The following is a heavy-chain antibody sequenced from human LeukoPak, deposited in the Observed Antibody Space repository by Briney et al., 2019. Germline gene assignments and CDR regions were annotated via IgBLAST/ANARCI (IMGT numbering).Heavy chain of an antibody. V-gene: IGHV3-7*01. CDR3: ARDRDGGADL. CDR2: INQDGSKK. D-gene: IGHD2-21*02. CDR1: GFIFNGNW. J-gene: IGHJ1*01. Sequence: GSLRLSCVASGFIFNGNWMSWVRQAPGKGLEWVANINQDGSKKYSIASVKGRFTISRDNAQNSLYLQMNGLRAEDTAMYYCARDRDGGADLWGQGTLVTVSS.